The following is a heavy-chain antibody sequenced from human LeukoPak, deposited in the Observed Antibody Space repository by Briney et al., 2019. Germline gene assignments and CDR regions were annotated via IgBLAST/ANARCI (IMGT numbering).Heavy chain of an antibody. V-gene: IGHV3-30*03. J-gene: IGHJ4*02. CDR3: ATDHGFHYGAYFDY. Sequence: GRSLRLSCAASGFTFNSFGMHWVRQAPGKGLEWVAVISYDGSNKYSADSVKGRFTISRDKSKNTLYLQMNSLRPEDTAVYYCATDHGFHYGAYFDYWGQGTLVTVSS. CDR2: ISYDGSNK. CDR1: GFTFNSFG. D-gene: IGHD4-17*01.